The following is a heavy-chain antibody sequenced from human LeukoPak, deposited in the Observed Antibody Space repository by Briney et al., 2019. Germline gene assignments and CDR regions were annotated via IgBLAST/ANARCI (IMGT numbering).Heavy chain of an antibody. CDR2: IHWNGGRT. CDR3: AKRDF. J-gene: IGHJ4*02. V-gene: IGHV3-20*04. CDR1: GFTFDNYG. Sequence: GGSLRLSCAASGFTFDNYGINWVRQAPGKGLEWVSRIHWNGGRTGYADSVKGRFTISRDNAKNSLYLQMNSLRVEDTALYYCAKRDFWGQGTLVTVSS.